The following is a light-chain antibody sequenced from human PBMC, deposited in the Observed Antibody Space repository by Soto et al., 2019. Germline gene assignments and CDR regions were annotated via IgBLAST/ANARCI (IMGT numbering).Light chain of an antibody. J-gene: IGLJ2*01. V-gene: IGLV1-51*01. CDR2: DND. CDR1: SSNIGDNY. CDR3: GTWDNSLSVV. Sequence: QAVVTQPPSVSAAPGQTVTISCSGGSSNIGDNYVSWYQQFPGTAPKLLIYDNDKRPSGIPDRFSGSKSGTSATLGITGLQTGDEADYYCGTWDNSLSVVFGGGTKLTVL.